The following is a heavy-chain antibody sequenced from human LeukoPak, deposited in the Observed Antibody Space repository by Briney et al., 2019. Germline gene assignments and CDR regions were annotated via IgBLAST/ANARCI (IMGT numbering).Heavy chain of an antibody. J-gene: IGHJ5*02. CDR2: IYSSGST. D-gene: IGHD3-22*01. CDR1: GGAIMPFY. Sequence: SETLSLTCSVSGGAIMPFYWSWIREPAGKGLEWIGRIYSSGSTKYNPSLKSRVTMSVDTSKNQFSLKLSSVTAADTAVYYCAKDYYDSSEGWFDPWGQGTLVTVSS. CDR3: AKDYYDSSEGWFDP. V-gene: IGHV4-4*07.